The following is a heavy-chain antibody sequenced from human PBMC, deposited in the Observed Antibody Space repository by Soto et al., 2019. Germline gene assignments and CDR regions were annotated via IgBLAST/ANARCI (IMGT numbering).Heavy chain of an antibody. Sequence: QLQLQESGPGLVKPSETLSLTCTVSGGSISSSSYYWGWIRQPPGKGLEWIGSIYYSGSTYYNPSLKSRVTISVDTSKNQFSLKLSSVTPADTAVYYCASLRYCSSTSCPDYWGQGTLVTVSS. D-gene: IGHD2-2*01. CDR1: GGSISSSSYY. V-gene: IGHV4-39*01. CDR3: ASLRYCSSTSCPDY. CDR2: IYYSGST. J-gene: IGHJ4*02.